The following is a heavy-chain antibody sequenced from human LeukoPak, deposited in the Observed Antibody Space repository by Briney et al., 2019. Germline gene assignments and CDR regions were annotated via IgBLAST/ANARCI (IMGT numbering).Heavy chain of an antibody. Sequence: GGSLRLSCAASGFSFSSYEIHWVRQAPGKGLEWVANINQGGSEKYYVDSVKGRFTISRDNAKNSLFLQMNSLRADDTAFYYCARKGSQWDLLVDHWGQGTLVTVSS. D-gene: IGHD1-26*01. CDR1: GFSFSSYE. CDR2: INQGGSEK. CDR3: ARKGSQWDLLVDH. V-gene: IGHV3-7*01. J-gene: IGHJ4*02.